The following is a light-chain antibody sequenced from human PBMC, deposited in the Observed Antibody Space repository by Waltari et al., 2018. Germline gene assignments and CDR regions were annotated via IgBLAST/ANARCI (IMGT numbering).Light chain of an antibody. J-gene: IGLJ1*01. Sequence: QSALTQPASVSGSPGQSITISCTGSSSDVGTYNFVSWYQEHPGKAPKLLIYEASKRPSGVSTRFSGSKSGNTASLTISGLQAEDEADYYCCSYAGSSTLIFGTGTKVTVL. CDR3: CSYAGSSTLI. CDR2: EAS. V-gene: IGLV2-23*01. CDR1: SSDVGTYNF.